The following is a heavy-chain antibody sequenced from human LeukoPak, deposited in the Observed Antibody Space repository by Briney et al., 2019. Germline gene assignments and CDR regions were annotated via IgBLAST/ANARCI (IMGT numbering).Heavy chain of an antibody. V-gene: IGHV3-7*01. D-gene: IGHD3-10*01. J-gene: IGHJ2*01. CDR2: INQDGSEK. Sequence: GGSLRLSCAASGITFSSYWMNWVRQAPGEGLEWVANINQDGSEKYYVESVKGRFTISRDNAKNSLYLQMNSLRAEDTAVYYCARPFAGDWYFDLWGRGTLVTVSS. CDR1: GITFSSYW. CDR3: ARPFAGDWYFDL.